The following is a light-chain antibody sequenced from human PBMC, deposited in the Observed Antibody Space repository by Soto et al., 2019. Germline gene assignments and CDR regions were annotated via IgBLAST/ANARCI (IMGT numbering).Light chain of an antibody. V-gene: IGLV2-23*01. Sequence: QSALTQPASVSGSPGQSITISCTGTSSDVGSYNLVSWYQQHPGKAPKLMIYEGSKRPSGVSNRFSGSKSGNTASLTISGLQAEDEADYYCCSTRVFGGGTQLTV. CDR3: CSTRV. CDR2: EGS. J-gene: IGLJ3*02. CDR1: SSDVGSYNL.